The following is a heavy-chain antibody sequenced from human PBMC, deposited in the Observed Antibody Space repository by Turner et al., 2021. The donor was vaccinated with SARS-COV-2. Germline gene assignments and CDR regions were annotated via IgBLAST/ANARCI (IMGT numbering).Heavy chain of an antibody. CDR2: ISYDGSNK. CDR1: GFTFSSYA. D-gene: IGHD3-9*01. J-gene: IGHJ6*02. Sequence: QVQLVESGGGVVQPGRSLRLSCAPSGFTFSSYAMHWVRQAPGKGLEWVAVISYDGSNKYYADSVKGRFTISRDNSKNTLYLQMNSLRAEDTAVYYCAKDSGILTGYGYYYYGMDVWGQGTTVTVAS. V-gene: IGHV3-30*04. CDR3: AKDSGILTGYGYYYYGMDV.